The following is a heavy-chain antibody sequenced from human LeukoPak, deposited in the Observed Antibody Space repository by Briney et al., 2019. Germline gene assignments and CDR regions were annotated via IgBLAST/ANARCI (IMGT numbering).Heavy chain of an antibody. CDR2: IQTNENT. Sequence: PGGSLRLSCAASGFTVSSSYMSWVRQAPGKGLEWVSLIQTNENTYYADSVKGRFTISRDNSKNTLYLQMNSLRAEDTAVYYCAKDGPYSDFDYWGQGTLVTVSS. J-gene: IGHJ4*02. D-gene: IGHD2-15*01. CDR1: GFTVSSSY. CDR3: AKDGPYSDFDY. V-gene: IGHV3-53*01.